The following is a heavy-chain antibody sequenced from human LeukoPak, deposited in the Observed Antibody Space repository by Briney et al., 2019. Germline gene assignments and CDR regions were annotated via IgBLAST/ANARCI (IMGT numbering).Heavy chain of an antibody. CDR3: ARENRPNAFDI. CDR2: IKQDGSEI. V-gene: IGHV3-7*01. J-gene: IGHJ3*02. CDR1: GFTFSNYW. D-gene: IGHD1/OR15-1a*01. Sequence: GGSLRLSCAASGFTFSNYWMNWLRQAPGKGLEWVANIKQDGSEIQYVDSVKGRFTVSRDNAKNSLYLQMNSLRAEDTAVFYCARENRPNAFDIWGLGTMVTVSS.